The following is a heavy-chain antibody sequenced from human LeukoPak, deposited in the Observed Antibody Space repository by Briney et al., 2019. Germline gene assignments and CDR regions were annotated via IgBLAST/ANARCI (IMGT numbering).Heavy chain of an antibody. CDR3: AREGGGYYYGMDV. V-gene: IGHV3-7*03. Sequence: GGSLRLSCAVSGFTFSSYWMSWVRRAPGKGLEGGANIKQDGSEKYYVDSVEGRSTIAKNNAKNSLYLQMNSRRAEDAAVYYCAREGGGYYYGMDVWGKGTTVTVSS. CDR1: GFTFSSYW. CDR2: IKQDGSEK. D-gene: IGHD3-16*01. J-gene: IGHJ6*04.